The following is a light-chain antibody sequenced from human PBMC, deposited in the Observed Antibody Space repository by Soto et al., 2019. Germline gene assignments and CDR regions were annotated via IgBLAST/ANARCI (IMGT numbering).Light chain of an antibody. CDR3: QQYYSDWT. CDR1: QYISIY. CDR2: AAS. J-gene: IGKJ1*01. V-gene: IGKV1-16*02. Sequence: QMPRSPSSLAASLGDRVAMSFRASQYISIYLAWFQQRPGKAPKCLIYAASKLQSEVPSNFSGSGSGTEFTLTISSLQPDDFATYYCQQYYSDWTFGQGTKVDIK.